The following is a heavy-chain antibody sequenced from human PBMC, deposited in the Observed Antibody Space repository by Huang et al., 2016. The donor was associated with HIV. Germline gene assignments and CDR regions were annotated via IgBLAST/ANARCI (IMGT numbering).Heavy chain of an antibody. D-gene: IGHD3-10*01. CDR1: GYNFTNYD. V-gene: IGHV1-8*01. CDR2: RNPNSGDT. CDR3: ARGGLLWFGELST. Sequence: QVQLVQSGAEVKKPGASVKVSCKASGYNFTNYDINWVRQATGQGLEWMGWRNPNSGDTGFAHKFQGRVTMTRNTSISTAYMELSSLRSEDTAVYYCARGGLLWFGELSTWGQGTLVTVSS. J-gene: IGHJ5*02.